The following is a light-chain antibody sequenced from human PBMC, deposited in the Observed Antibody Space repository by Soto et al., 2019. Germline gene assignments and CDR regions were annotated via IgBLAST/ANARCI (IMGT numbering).Light chain of an antibody. J-gene: IGKJ1*01. CDR3: QQYNSYPRT. Sequence: DIQMTQSPSTLSASVGDRVTITCRASQSISSWLAWYQQKPGKAPNLLIYKASSLESGVPSRFSDSGSGTEFTLTISSLQPDDFATYYFQQYNSYPRTFGQGTKVEIK. V-gene: IGKV1-5*03. CDR2: KAS. CDR1: QSISSW.